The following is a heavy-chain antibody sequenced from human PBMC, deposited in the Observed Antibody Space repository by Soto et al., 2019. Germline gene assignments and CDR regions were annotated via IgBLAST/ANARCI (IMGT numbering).Heavy chain of an antibody. V-gene: IGHV3-73*01. D-gene: IGHD5-12*01. CDR3: TRRRDGYNSHFDY. CDR1: GFTFSGSA. Sequence: GGSLRLSCAASGFTFSGSAMHWVRQASGKGLEWVGRIRSKANSYATAYAASVNGRFTISRDDSKNTAYLQMNSLKTEDTAVYYCTRRRDGYNSHFDYWGQGTLVTVSS. CDR2: IRSKANSYAT. J-gene: IGHJ4*02.